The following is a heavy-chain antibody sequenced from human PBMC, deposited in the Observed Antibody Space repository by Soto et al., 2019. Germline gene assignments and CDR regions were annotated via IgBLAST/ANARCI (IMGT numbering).Heavy chain of an antibody. J-gene: IGHJ5*01. V-gene: IGHV4-59*01. CDR2: IYYSGIT. CDR1: SGSITSYY. D-gene: IGHD2-15*01. Sequence: SEPLSLTCTVSSGSITSYYCIWIRQPPGKGLEWIGYIYYSGITNSNPSLKSRVTTSVDTSKNQFSLRLISVTAADTAVYYCARSLVVGLIHAATPYHFYSFAQRTPVPVS. CDR3: ARSLVVGLIHAATPYHFYS.